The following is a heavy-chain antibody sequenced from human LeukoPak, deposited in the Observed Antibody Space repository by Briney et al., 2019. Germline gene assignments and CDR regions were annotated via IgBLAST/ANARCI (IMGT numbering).Heavy chain of an antibody. V-gene: IGHV3-53*05. CDR2: IYSGGST. CDR1: GFTVSSNY. J-gene: IGHJ4*02. D-gene: IGHD4/OR15-4a*01. Sequence: GGSLRLSCAASGFTVSSNYMSWVRQAPGKGLEWVSVIYSGGSTYYADSVKGRFTISRDNSKNTLYLQMNSLRVEDTAVYFCARDPGAFPYFFDSWGQGTLVTVSS. CDR3: ARDPGAFPYFFDS.